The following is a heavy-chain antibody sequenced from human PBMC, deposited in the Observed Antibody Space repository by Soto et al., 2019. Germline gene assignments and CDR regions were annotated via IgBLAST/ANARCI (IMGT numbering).Heavy chain of an antibody. Sequence: EEQLLESGGDLVQPGGSRRLSCLASGFTFGSRAMSWAGQAPGGGLEWVSTTTDTDGDRKYADSVRGRFTISRDNSKNTLYLQMSSLRAEDSAVYFCARGSRDSYPGSRIFDLWGRGTRVTVSS. CDR2: TTDTDGDR. J-gene: IGHJ4*02. V-gene: IGHV3-23*01. CDR1: GFTFGSRA. D-gene: IGHD3-10*01. CDR3: ARGSRDSYPGSRIFDL.